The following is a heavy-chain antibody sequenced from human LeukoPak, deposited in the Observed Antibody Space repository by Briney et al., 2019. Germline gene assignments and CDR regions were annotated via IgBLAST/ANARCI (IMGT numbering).Heavy chain of an antibody. Sequence: GGSLRLSCAASGFTFSSYWMNWVRQAPGKGLEWVAHINQDGSVKYYVDSVKRRFTISRDNAKNSLYLQMNSLRAEDTAVYYCARGQVWLGESNYYNYMDVWGKGTTVTISS. D-gene: IGHD3-10*01. CDR3: ARGQVWLGESNYYNYMDV. CDR1: GFTFSSYW. CDR2: INQDGSVK. J-gene: IGHJ6*03. V-gene: IGHV3-7*01.